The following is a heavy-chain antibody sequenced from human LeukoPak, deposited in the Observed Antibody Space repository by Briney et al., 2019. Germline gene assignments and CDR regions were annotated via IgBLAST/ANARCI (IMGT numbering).Heavy chain of an antibody. CDR1: VFTFSNYG. V-gene: IGHV3-30*18. CDR2: ISYDGSIK. Sequence: PGGSLRLSCAASVFTFSNYGMHWVRQAPGKGLEWVAVISYDGSIKYYADSVKCRFTISRDNSKKTLYLQMNSLRAEDTDVYYCAKALAWGAVADPFDYWGQGTLVTVSS. D-gene: IGHD6-19*01. J-gene: IGHJ4*02. CDR3: AKALAWGAVADPFDY.